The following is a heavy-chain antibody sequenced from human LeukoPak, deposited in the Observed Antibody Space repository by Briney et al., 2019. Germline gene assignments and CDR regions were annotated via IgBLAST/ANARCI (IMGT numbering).Heavy chain of an antibody. CDR1: GYSISSGYY. Sequence: SETLSLTCTVSGYSISSGYYWGWIRQPPGKGLEWIGSIYHSGSTYYNPSLKSRVTISVDTSKNQFSLKLSSVTAADTAVYYCTRDRFGVAENNWFDPWGQGTLVTVSS. CDR3: TRDRFGVAENNWFDP. V-gene: IGHV4-38-2*02. D-gene: IGHD3-3*01. J-gene: IGHJ5*02. CDR2: IYHSGST.